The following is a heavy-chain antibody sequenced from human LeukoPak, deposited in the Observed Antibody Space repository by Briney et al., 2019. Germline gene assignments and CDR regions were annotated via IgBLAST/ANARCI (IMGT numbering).Heavy chain of an antibody. J-gene: IGHJ4*02. V-gene: IGHV3-48*01. CDR3: AKDIGLAYYGPKDY. D-gene: IGHD3-10*01. CDR1: GFTFSSYS. CDR2: ISSSSSTI. Sequence: PGGSLRLSCAASGFTFSSYSMNWVRQAPGKGLEWVSYISSSSSTIYYADSVKGRFTISRDNAKNSLYLQMNSLRAEDTALYYCAKDIGLAYYGPKDYWGQGTLVTVSS.